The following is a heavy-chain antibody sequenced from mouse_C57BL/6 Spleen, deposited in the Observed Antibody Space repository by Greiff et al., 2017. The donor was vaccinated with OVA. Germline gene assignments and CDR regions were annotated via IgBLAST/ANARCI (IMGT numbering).Heavy chain of an antibody. J-gene: IGHJ4*01. V-gene: IGHV1-82*01. Sequence: QVQLQQSGPELVKPGASVKISCKASGYAFSSSWMNWVKQRPGKGLEWIGRIYPGDGDTNYNGKFKGKATLTADKSSSTAYMQLSSLTSEDSAVYFCARGTYGMDYWGQGTSVTVSS. CDR2: IYPGDGDT. CDR3: ARGTYGMDY. D-gene: IGHD3-3*01. CDR1: GYAFSSSW.